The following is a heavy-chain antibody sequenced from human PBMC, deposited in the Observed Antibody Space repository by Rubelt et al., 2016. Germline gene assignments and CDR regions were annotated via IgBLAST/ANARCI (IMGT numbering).Heavy chain of an antibody. CDR2: IYYSGST. J-gene: IGHJ5*02. CDR3: AREGARVNWFDP. D-gene: IGHD3-10*01. V-gene: IGHV4-39*07. CDR1: GGSISSSSYY. Sequence: QLQLQESGPGLVKPSETLSLTCTVSGGSISSSSYYWGWIRQPPGKGLEWIGSIYYSGSTYYNPSLRSRVTISLDTSKNQFSLKLSSVTAADTAVYYGAREGARVNWFDPWGQGTLVTVSS.